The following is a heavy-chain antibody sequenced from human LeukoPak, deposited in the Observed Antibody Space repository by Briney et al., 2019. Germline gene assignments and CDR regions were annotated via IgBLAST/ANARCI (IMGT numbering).Heavy chain of an antibody. Sequence: SETLSLTCAVYGGSFSGYYWSWIRQPPGKALEWIGNIFYTGSTYYSPSLKSRVTISLDTSRNQFSLRLNSVTAADTAVYYCAKSNGYGLIDIWGQGTMVTVSS. J-gene: IGHJ3*02. CDR1: GGSFSGYY. V-gene: IGHV4-34*12. CDR2: IFYTGST. D-gene: IGHD3-10*01. CDR3: AKSNGYGLIDI.